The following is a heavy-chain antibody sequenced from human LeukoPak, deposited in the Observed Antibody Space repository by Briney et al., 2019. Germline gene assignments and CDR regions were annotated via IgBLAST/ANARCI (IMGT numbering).Heavy chain of an antibody. CDR3: ARVISSGWGYYFDY. CDR1: GGSFSGYY. Sequence: PSETLSLTCAVYGGSFSGYYWSWIRQPPGKGLEWIGEINHSGSTNYNPSLKSRVTMSVDTSKNQFSLKLSSVTAADTAVYYCARVISSGWGYYFDYWGQGTLVTVSS. D-gene: IGHD6-19*01. CDR2: INHSGST. V-gene: IGHV4-34*01. J-gene: IGHJ4*02.